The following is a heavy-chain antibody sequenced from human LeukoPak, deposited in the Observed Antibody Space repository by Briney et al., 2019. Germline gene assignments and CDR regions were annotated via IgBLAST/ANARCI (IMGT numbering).Heavy chain of an antibody. J-gene: IGHJ4*02. Sequence: GESLKISCRASGHNFTDYWIAWVRQLPGKGLEWVGIIHPSDSETQYSPSFQGQVTISADNSITTAYLQWSSLKASDTAMYYCARFEVNHEDSSSFYYFDHWGQGTLVTVSS. CDR3: ARFEVNHEDSSSFYYFDH. D-gene: IGHD3-22*01. CDR1: GHNFTDYW. CDR2: IHPSDSET. V-gene: IGHV5-51*01.